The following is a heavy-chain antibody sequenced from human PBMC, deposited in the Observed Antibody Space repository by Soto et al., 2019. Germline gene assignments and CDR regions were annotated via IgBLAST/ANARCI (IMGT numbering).Heavy chain of an antibody. CDR3: ARDFNSYGYSD. V-gene: IGHV4-59*01. CDR2: FYYTGST. Sequence: PSETLCLTCTVSSASMSGYAWRWIRQPPGKGLEWIGFFYYTGSTSYNPSLKSRVTISGDTSKSQFTLKVTSVTAADTAVYFCARDFNSYGYSDWGQGTPVTVSS. D-gene: IGHD5-18*01. CDR1: SASMSGYA. J-gene: IGHJ4*02.